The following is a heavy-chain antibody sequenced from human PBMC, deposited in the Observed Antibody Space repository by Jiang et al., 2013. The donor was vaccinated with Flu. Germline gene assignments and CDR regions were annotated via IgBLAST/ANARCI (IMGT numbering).Heavy chain of an antibody. CDR3: ARDLVSCSGDGCYYGGYYYYGTDV. Sequence: VQLVESGGGVVQPGRSLRLSCAASGSTFSNYGMHWVRQDPGKGLEWVAAIWYDGSKQFYVDSVKGRFTISRDNSKNTLDLEMNSLRADDTAVYYCARDLVSCSGDGCYYGGYYYYGTDVWGQGTTVTVSS. CDR2: IWYDGSKQ. CDR1: GSTFSNYG. D-gene: IGHD2-15*01. J-gene: IGHJ6*02. V-gene: IGHV3-33*01.